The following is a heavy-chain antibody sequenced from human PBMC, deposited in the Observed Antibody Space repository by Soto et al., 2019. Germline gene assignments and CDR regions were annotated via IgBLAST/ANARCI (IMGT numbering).Heavy chain of an antibody. CDR1: GYSFTSYW. CDR2: IYPGDSDT. CDR3: ARLTYYYDSSGYYFVY. D-gene: IGHD3-22*01. J-gene: IGHJ4*02. Sequence: GESLKISCQGSGYSFTSYWIGWVRQMPGKGLEWMGIIYPGDSDTRYSPSFQGQVTISADKPISTAYLQWSSLKASDTAMYYCARLTYYYDSSGYYFVYWGQGTLVTVSS. V-gene: IGHV5-51*01.